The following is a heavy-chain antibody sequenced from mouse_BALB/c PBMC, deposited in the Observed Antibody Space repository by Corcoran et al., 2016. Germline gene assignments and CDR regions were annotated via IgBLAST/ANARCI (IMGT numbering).Heavy chain of an antibody. CDR1: GFNIKDYY. J-gene: IGHJ4*01. V-gene: IGHV14-1*02. Sequence: EVQLQQSGAELVRPGALVKLSCKASGFNIKDYYMHWVKQRPEQGLEWIGWIDPENGNTIYDPKFQGKASITADTSSNTAYLQLSSLTSEDTAVYYCASSYYYGSSYEGRDAMDYWGQGTSVTVSS. CDR3: ASSYYYGSSYEGRDAMDY. D-gene: IGHD1-1*01. CDR2: IDPENGNT.